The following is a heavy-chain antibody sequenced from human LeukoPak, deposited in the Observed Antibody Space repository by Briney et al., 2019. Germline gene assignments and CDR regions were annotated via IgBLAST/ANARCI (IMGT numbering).Heavy chain of an antibody. CDR2: ISSSSSYI. J-gene: IGHJ4*02. CDR1: GFTFSSYS. CDR3: AKDFYRLLSTSCYNY. V-gene: IGHV3-21*04. D-gene: IGHD2-2*01. Sequence: GGSLRLSCAASGFTFSSYSMNWVRQAPGKGLEWVSSISSSSSYIYYADSVKGRFTISRDNAKNSLYLQMNSLRAEDTALYYCAKDFYRLLSTSCYNYWGQGTLVTVSS.